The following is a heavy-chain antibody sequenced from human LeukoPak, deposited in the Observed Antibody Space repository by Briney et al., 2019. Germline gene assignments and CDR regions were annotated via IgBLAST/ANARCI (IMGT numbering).Heavy chain of an antibody. V-gene: IGHV3-23*01. J-gene: IGHJ4*02. CDR1: GFTFSNYA. D-gene: IGHD3-10*01. Sequence: PGGSLRLSCAASGFTFSNYAMGWVRQAPGKGLEWVSAISGSGGSTYYADSVKGRFTISRDDSKNTLSLQMSSLTAEDTAVYYCAKAQYARGVNSFDYWGQGTLVTVSS. CDR2: ISGSGGST. CDR3: AKAQYARGVNSFDY.